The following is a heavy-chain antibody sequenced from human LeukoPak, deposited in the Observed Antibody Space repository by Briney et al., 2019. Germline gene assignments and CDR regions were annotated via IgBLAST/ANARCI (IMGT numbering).Heavy chain of an antibody. V-gene: IGHV1-69*04. CDR1: GGTFSSYT. CDR2: IIPILGIA. D-gene: IGHD3-22*01. J-gene: IGHJ4*02. CDR3: ARDTYYYDSSGLFDY. Sequence: SVKVSCKASGGTFSSYTISWVRQAPGQGLEWMGRIIPILGIANYAQKFQGRVTITADKSASTAYMELSSLRSEDTAVYYCARDTYYYDSSGLFDYWGQGTLVTVSS.